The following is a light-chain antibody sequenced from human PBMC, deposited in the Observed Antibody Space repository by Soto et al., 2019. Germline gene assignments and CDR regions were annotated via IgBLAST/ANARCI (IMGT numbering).Light chain of an antibody. CDR3: KSYAGSNTYV. Sequence: QSVLTQPPSVSGSPGQSVTISCTGTKNDIGVYDFVSWYQHHPGKAPRLIIYEVVQRPSGVPDRFSGSKSGNTASLTVSGLQAADEADYFCKSYAGSNTYVFGSGNKLTVL. CDR2: EVV. J-gene: IGLJ1*01. CDR1: KNDIGVYDF. V-gene: IGLV2-8*01.